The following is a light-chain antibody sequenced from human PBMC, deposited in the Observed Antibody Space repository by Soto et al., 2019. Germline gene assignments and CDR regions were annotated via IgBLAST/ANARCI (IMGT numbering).Light chain of an antibody. CDR3: QSYDSSLSGSK. CDR1: SSNIGAGYD. V-gene: IGLV1-40*01. Sequence: QSVLTQPPSVSGAPGQRVTISCTGSSSNIGAGYDVHWYQQLPGTAPKLLIYGNSNRPSGVPDRFSGSKSGTSASLAITGLQAEDEADYYRQSYDSSLSGSKFGGGTKLTVL. J-gene: IGLJ2*01. CDR2: GNS.